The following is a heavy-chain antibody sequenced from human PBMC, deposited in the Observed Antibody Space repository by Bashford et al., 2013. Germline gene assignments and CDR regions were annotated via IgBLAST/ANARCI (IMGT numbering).Heavy chain of an antibody. V-gene: IGHV3-48*02. CDR2: INAGGSII. J-gene: IGHJ5*02. CDR3: GRDVGP. Sequence: VRQAPGKGLEWVSYINAGGSIIYYADSVKGRFTISRDNAKNSLYLQMNSLRDEDTAIYYCGRDVGPWGPGTLVTVSS. D-gene: IGHD3-16*01.